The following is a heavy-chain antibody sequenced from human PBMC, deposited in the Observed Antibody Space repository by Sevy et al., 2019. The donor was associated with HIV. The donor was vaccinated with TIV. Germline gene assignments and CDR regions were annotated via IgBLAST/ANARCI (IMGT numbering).Heavy chain of an antibody. CDR3: ATTKDYYDSSASPFDY. CDR1: GYTLTQLS. Sequence: GSVKVSCKVSGYTLTQLSMHWVRQAPGKGLEWRGSFDPEDREILYAQKFQGRVTMSEDTSTDSAYMELSSLRSEDTAVYYCATTKDYYDSSASPFDYWGQGTLVSVSS. V-gene: IGHV1-24*01. CDR2: FDPEDREI. D-gene: IGHD3-22*01. J-gene: IGHJ4*02.